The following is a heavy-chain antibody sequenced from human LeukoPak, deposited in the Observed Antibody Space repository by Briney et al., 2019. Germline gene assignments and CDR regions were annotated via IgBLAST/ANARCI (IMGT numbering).Heavy chain of an antibody. J-gene: IGHJ4*02. V-gene: IGHV4-4*02. Sequence: PSGTLSLTCAVSGGSISSSNWWSWVRQPPGKGLEWIGEIYHSGSTNYNPSLKSRVTISVDKSKNQFSLKLSSVTAADTAVYYCARVPRSYSSGWYSDYWGQGTLVTVSS. CDR1: GGSISSSNW. D-gene: IGHD6-19*01. CDR3: ARVPRSYSSGWYSDY. CDR2: IYHSGST.